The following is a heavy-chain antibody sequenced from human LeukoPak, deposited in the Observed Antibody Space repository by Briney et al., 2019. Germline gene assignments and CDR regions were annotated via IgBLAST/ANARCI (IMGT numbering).Heavy chain of an antibody. CDR2: ISSSGSTI. J-gene: IGHJ4*02. Sequence: GGSLRLSCAASGFTFSDYYMSWIRQAPGKGREWVSYISSSGSTIYYADSVKGRFTISRDNAKNSLYLQMNSLRAEDTAVYYCARDPRSDYYDSSGYGEFDYWGQGTLVTVSS. D-gene: IGHD3-22*01. V-gene: IGHV3-11*01. CDR3: ARDPRSDYYDSSGYGEFDY. CDR1: GFTFSDYY.